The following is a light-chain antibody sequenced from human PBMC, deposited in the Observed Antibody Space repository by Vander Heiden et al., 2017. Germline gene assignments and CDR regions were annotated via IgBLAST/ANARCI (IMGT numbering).Light chain of an antibody. CDR3: QQANGFPPT. V-gene: IGKV1-12*01. J-gene: IGKJ5*01. CDR2: GTS. Sequence: DIQVTHSPSSVSASVGDRVTITCRASLDISTYLAWYQQKPGKAPKLLIYGTSTLMSDVPSRFRGSGNGTDFTLTISSLQPEDSATYYCQQANGFPPTFGQGTRLEI. CDR1: LDISTY.